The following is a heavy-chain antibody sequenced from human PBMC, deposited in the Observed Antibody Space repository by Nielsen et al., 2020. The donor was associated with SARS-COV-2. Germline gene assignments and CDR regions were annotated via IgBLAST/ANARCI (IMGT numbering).Heavy chain of an antibody. D-gene: IGHD6-19*01. CDR3: ARDPVGIAVAGTFGMDV. V-gene: IGHV1-18*01. CDR2: ISAYNGNT. CDR1: GYTFTSYG. Sequence: SVKVSCKASGYTFTSYGISWVRQAPGQGLEWMGWISAYNGNTNYAQKLQGRVTMTRNTSISTAYMELSSLRSEDTAVYYCARDPVGIAVAGTFGMDVWGQGTTVTVSS. J-gene: IGHJ6*02.